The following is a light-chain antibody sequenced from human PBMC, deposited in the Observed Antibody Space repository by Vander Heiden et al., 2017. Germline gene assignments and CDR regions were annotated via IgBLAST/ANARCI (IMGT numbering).Light chain of an antibody. CDR1: QSITNY. J-gene: IGKJ4*01. CDR2: ATS. V-gene: IGKV1-39*01. CDR3: QQSDSTPFT. Sequence: DIQMTQSPSSLSASVGDRVTITCRASQSITNYLNWYQQKPGKAPNLLIFATSSLQSGVPSRFNGSGSGTDFSLTISNLQPEDFAVYFCQQSDSTPFTFGGGTKVEIK.